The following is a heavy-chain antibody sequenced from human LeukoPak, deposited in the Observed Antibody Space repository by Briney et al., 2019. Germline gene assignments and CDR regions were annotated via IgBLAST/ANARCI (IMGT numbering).Heavy chain of an antibody. CDR2: ISHKSGNI. D-gene: IGHD2-2*01. J-gene: IGHJ4*02. CDR3: EKDRCSSSSCGLDY. V-gene: IGHV3-9*03. CDR1: GFIFDDYA. Sequence: SGGSLRLSCAASGFIFDDYAMHWVRQAPGKGLEWVSGISHKSGNIAYADSAKGRFTISRDNAKNSVYLQMNSLRAEDMALYYCEKDRCSSSSCGLDYWGQGTLVTVSS.